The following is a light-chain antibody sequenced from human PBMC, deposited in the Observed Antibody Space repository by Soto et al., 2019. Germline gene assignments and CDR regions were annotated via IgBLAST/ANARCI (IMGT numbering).Light chain of an antibody. CDR1: QSVLYSSSNKSY. Sequence: DIVMTQSPDSLAVSLGERATINCRSSQSVLYSSSNKSYLAWYQQKPGQPPKLLIYWASTRESGVPDRFSGSGSGTDFTLTISSLQAEDVAVYYCQQYCSSPWTFGQGTKVEIK. CDR2: WAS. V-gene: IGKV4-1*01. J-gene: IGKJ1*01. CDR3: QQYCSSPWT.